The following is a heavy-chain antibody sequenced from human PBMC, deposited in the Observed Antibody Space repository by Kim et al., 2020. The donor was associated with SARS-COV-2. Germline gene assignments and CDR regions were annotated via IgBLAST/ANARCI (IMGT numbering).Heavy chain of an antibody. J-gene: IGHJ3*02. CDR2: INPSGGST. V-gene: IGHV1-46*01. D-gene: IGHD2-21*02. CDR1: GYTFTSYY. CDR3: ARDATLAYCGGDCYSARGVPDAFDI. Sequence: ASVKVSCKASGYTFTSYYMHWVRQAPGQGLEWMGIINPSGGSTSYAQKFQGRVTMTRDTSTSTVYMELSSLRSEDTAVYYCARDATLAYCGGDCYSARGVPDAFDIWGQGTMVTVSS.